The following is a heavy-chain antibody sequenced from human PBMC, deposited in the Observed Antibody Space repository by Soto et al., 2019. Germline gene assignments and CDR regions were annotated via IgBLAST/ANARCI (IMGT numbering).Heavy chain of an antibody. J-gene: IGHJ5*02. V-gene: IGHV4-39*01. Sequence: LSLTCTVSGGSISGSSYYWGWIRQPPGKGLEWIGSIYYSGSTYYNPSLKSRVTISVDTSKNQFSLKLSSVTAADTAVYYCARQIPWLVYGEDGNNWFDPWGQGTLVTVS. D-gene: IGHD3-9*01. CDR1: GGSISGSSYY. CDR2: IYYSGST. CDR3: ARQIPWLVYGEDGNNWFDP.